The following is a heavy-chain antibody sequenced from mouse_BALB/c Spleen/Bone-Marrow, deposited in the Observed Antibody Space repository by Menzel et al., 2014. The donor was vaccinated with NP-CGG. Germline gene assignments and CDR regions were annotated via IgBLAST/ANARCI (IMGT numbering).Heavy chain of an antibody. J-gene: IGHJ1*01. V-gene: IGHV7-3*02. Sequence: EVQLVESGGGLVQPGGSLRLSCATSGFTFTDYYMSWVRQPPGKALEWLGFIRNKAKGCTSEYSASVKGRFTISRDNSQSILYLQMNTLRAEDGATYYCARDINYDIYWYFDVWGAGTTVTVSS. CDR1: GFTFTDYY. CDR3: ARDINYDIYWYFDV. CDR2: IRNKAKGCTS. D-gene: IGHD2-4*01.